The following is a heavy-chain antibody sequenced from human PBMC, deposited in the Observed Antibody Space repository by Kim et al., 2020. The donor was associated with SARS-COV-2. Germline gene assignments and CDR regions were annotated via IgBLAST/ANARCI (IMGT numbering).Heavy chain of an antibody. Sequence: GGSLRLSCAASGFTFSSYAMSWVRQAPGKGLEWVSAISGSGGSTYYADSVKGRFTISRDNSNNTLYLQMNSLRAEDTAVYYCAKSGSLAVEWLLFRYWGQGTLVTVSS. CDR1: GFTFSSYA. D-gene: IGHD3-3*01. V-gene: IGHV3-23*01. J-gene: IGHJ4*02. CDR3: AKSGSLAVEWLLFRY. CDR2: ISGSGGST.